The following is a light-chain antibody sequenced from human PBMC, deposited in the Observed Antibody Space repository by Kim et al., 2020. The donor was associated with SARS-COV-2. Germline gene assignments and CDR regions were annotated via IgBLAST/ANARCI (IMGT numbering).Light chain of an antibody. V-gene: IGKV4-1*01. CDR1: QSVLYSSNNKNY. CDR2: WAS. Sequence: DIVMTQSPDSLAVSLSERATINCKSSQSVLYSSNNKNYLAWYQQKPGQPPKLLIYWASTRESGVPDRFSGSGSGTDFTLTISSLQAEDVPVYYCQQYHSPPRAFGPGTKADI. J-gene: IGKJ3*01. CDR3: QQYHSPPRA.